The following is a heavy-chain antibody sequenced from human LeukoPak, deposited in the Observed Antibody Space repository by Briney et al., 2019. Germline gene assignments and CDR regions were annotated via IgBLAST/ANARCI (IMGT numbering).Heavy chain of an antibody. J-gene: IGHJ3*02. V-gene: IGHV3-74*01. CDR3: ARVGGSNAFDI. CDR2: INGDGSDT. Sequence: GGSLRLSCSASGFSFSDYWMHWVRQVPGKGLMWVSRINGDGSDTTYADPVKGRFTISRDNAKNTLYLQMNSLRAEDSAVYYCARVGGSNAFDIWGQGTMVIVSS. CDR1: GFSFSDYW. D-gene: IGHD1-26*01.